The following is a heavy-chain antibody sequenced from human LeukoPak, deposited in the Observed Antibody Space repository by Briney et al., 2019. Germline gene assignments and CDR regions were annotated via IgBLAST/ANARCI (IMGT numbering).Heavy chain of an antibody. CDR3: ARDAQRGFDYSNSLKY. V-gene: IGHV3-33*01. CDR1: GLTFSHYA. J-gene: IGHJ4*02. CDR2: IWSDGSNK. D-gene: IGHD4-11*01. Sequence: GGSLRLSCAASGLTFSHYAFHWVRQAPGKGPERLAVIWSDGSNKFYGDAVKGRFTIDRDDSQKTVYLQMNSLRVEDTATYYCARDAQRGFDYSNSLKYWGQGSLVTVSS.